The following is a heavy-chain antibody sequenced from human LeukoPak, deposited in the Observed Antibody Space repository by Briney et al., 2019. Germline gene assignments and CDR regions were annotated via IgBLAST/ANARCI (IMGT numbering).Heavy chain of an antibody. CDR1: GFPFNVQT. CDR2: MREDGSEI. V-gene: IGHV3-7*01. CDR3: ARGGAARGRFEN. D-gene: IGHD1-26*01. Sequence: RGSLRLSCVASGFPFNVQTMSWVRQAPGKGLDWVASMREDGSEINYVDSVKGRFTISRDNPKNSLYLQMNSLRAEDTAVYYCARGGAARGRFENWGQGTLVTVSS. J-gene: IGHJ4*02.